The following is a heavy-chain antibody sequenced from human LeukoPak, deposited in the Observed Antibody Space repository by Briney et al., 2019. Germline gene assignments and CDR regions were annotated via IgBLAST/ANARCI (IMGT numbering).Heavy chain of an antibody. V-gene: IGHV3-7*01. CDR2: IKQDGSEK. J-gene: IGHJ2*01. CDR1: GFIFSSYW. CDR3: ARDYYWYFDL. Sequence: GGSLRLSCAASGFIFSSYWMSWVRQDPGKGLEWVANIKQDGSEKYYVDSVKGRFTISRDNAKNSLYLQMNSLRAEDTAVYYCARDYYWYFDLWGRGTLVTVSS.